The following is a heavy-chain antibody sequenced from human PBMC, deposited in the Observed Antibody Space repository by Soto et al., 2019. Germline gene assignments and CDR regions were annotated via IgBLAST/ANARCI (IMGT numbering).Heavy chain of an antibody. CDR3: AKDASSWFYYYYGMDV. CDR2: ISGYNDNT. Sequence: QIQLVQSGPEVRKPGASVKVSCKASGYNFSNFGISWVRQAPGQGLEWMGWISGYNDNTNYAQKFQDRVRMTTDISTSTAYMELTTLRSEDTAVYYCAKDASSWFYYYYGMDVWGQGTTVTVS. D-gene: IGHD2-2*01. CDR1: GYNFSNFG. V-gene: IGHV1-18*01. J-gene: IGHJ6*02.